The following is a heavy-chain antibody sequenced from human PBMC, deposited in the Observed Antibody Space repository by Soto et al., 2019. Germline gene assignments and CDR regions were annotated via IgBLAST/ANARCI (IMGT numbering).Heavy chain of an antibody. Sequence: QVQLVESGGGVVQPGRSLRLSCAASGFTFSSYGMHWVRQAPGKGLEWVAVIWYDGSNKYYADSVKGRFTISRDNSKNTLYLQMNSLRAEDTAVYYCARARSVAGEVLYYFDYWGQGTLVTVYS. CDR1: GFTFSSYG. CDR3: ARARSVAGEVLYYFDY. CDR2: IWYDGSNK. V-gene: IGHV3-33*01. D-gene: IGHD6-19*01. J-gene: IGHJ4*02.